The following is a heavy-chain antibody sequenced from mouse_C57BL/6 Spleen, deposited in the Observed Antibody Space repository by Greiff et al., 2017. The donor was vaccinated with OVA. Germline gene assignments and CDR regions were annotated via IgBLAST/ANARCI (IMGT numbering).Heavy chain of an antibody. CDR2: INPNNGGT. V-gene: IGHV1-26*01. CDR1: GYTFTDYY. CDR3: ARPSIYVCSSAMDY. Sequence: EVQLQQSGPELVKPGASVKISCKASGYTFTDYYMNWVKQSHGKSLEWIGDINPNNGGTSYNQKFKGKATLTVDKSSSTAYMELRSLTSEDSSVYYCARPSIYVCSSAMDYWGQVTSVTVSS. D-gene: IGHD2-3*01. J-gene: IGHJ4*01.